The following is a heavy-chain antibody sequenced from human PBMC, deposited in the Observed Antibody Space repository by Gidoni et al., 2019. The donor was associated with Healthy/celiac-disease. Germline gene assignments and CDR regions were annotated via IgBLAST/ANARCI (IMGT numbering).Heavy chain of an antibody. Sequence: EVQLVESGGGLVKPGGSLSPSCDASGFTFITYSMNWVRQAPGKGLEWVSSISSSSSYIYYADSVKGRFTISRDNAKNSLYLQMNSLRAEDTAVYYCARDRGIVVVPAAPHWFDPWGQGTLVTVSS. CDR2: ISSSSSYI. D-gene: IGHD2-2*01. J-gene: IGHJ5*02. CDR1: GFTFITYS. V-gene: IGHV3-21*01. CDR3: ARDRGIVVVPAAPHWFDP.